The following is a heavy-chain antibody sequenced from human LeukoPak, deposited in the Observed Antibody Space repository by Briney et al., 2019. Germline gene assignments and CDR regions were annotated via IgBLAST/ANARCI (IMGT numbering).Heavy chain of an antibody. CDR3: ARAGATTQDY. J-gene: IGHJ4*02. CDR2: ISSSSSYI. D-gene: IGHD1-26*01. CDR1: GFTFSSYS. Sequence: GSLRLSCAASGFTFSSYSINWVRQAPGKGLEWVSSISSSSSYIYYADSVKGRFTISRDNAKNSLYLQMNSLRAEDTAVYYCARAGATTQDYWGQGTLVTVSS. V-gene: IGHV3-21*01.